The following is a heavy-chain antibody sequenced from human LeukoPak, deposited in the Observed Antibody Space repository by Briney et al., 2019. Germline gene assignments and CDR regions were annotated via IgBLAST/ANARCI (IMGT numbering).Heavy chain of an antibody. V-gene: IGHV1-2*02. J-gene: IGHJ4*02. CDR2: INPNSGGT. CDR3: ARGHTKGGATGGGDLHN. CDR1: GYTFTGYF. Sequence: ASVKVSCKASGYTFTGYFLHWVRQGPGQGLEWMGWINPNSGGTNYAQNFQGRVTMTRDTSISASYMELSRLRSDDTAVYYCARGHTKGGATGGGDLHNWGQGTLVTVSS. D-gene: IGHD1-26*01.